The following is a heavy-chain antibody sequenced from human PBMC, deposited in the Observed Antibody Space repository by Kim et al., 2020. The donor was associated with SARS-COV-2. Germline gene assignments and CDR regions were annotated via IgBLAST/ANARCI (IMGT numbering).Heavy chain of an antibody. J-gene: IGHJ5*02. V-gene: IGHV3-74*01. CDR1: GFTFSSYW. D-gene: IGHD1-26*01. Sequence: GGSLRLSCAASGFTFSSYWMHWVRQAPGKGLVWVSRINSDGSSTSYADSVKGRFTISRDNAKNTLYLQMNSLRAEDTAVYYCARGGGVGATRVWWFDPWGQGTLVTVSS. CDR2: INSDGSST. CDR3: ARGGGVGATRVWWFDP.